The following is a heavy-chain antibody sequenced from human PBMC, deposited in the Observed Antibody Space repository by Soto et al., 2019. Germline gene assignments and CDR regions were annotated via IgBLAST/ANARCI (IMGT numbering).Heavy chain of an antibody. CDR1: GFTFSDYY. Sequence: SLRLSCAASGFTFSDYYMTWIRQAPGKGLEWVSYISSTSSYTNYADSVKGRFTISRDNAKKSLYLQMNSLRAEDTAVYYCARDPRGYSGYDYWGQGTLVTVSS. CDR3: ARDPRGYSGYDY. V-gene: IGHV3-11*06. CDR2: ISSTSSYT. J-gene: IGHJ4*02. D-gene: IGHD5-12*01.